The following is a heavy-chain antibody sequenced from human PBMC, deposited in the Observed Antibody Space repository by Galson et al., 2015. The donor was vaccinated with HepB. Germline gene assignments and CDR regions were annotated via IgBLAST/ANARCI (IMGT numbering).Heavy chain of an antibody. CDR2: INPNSGGT. J-gene: IGHJ4*02. CDR1: GYTFTGYY. CDR3: ARGFYYYDSSGYYYSWGVVDY. V-gene: IGHV1-2*02. D-gene: IGHD3-22*01. Sequence: SVKVSCKASGYTFTGYYMHWVRQAPGQGLEWMGWINPNSGGTNYAQKFQGRVTMTRDTSISTAHMELSRLRSDDTAVYYCARGFYYYDSSGYYYSWGVVDYWGQGTLVTVSS.